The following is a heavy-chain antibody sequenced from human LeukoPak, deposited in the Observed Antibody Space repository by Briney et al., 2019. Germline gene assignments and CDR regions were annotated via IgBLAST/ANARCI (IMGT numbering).Heavy chain of an antibody. J-gene: IGHJ4*02. CDR2: ISSSSIHI. CDR1: GFTFSDYY. CDR3: ARDRQTGHFDY. D-gene: IGHD1-1*01. V-gene: IGHV3-21*01. Sequence: GGSLRLSCAASGFTFSDYYMNWIRQAPGKGLEWVSSISSSSIHIYYADSVKGRFTISRDNAKNSLYLQMNSLRAEDTAVYYCARDRQTGHFDYWGQGTLVTVSS.